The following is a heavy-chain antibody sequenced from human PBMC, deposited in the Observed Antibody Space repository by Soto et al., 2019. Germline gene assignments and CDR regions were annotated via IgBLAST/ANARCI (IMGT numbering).Heavy chain of an antibody. CDR2: ISSSSSYI. CDR3: ARGDELLAYWSWFDP. J-gene: IGHJ5*02. CDR1: GFTFSSYS. Sequence: GSLRLSCAASGFTFSSYSMNWVRQAPGKGLEWVSSISSSSSYIYYADSVKGRFTISRDNAKNSLYLQMNSLRAEDTAVYYCARGDELLAYWSWFDPWGQGTLVTVSS. V-gene: IGHV3-21*01. D-gene: IGHD2-15*01.